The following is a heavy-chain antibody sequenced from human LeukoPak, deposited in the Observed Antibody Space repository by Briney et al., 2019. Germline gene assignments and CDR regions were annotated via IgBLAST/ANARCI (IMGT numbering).Heavy chain of an antibody. CDR2: IKQDGSEK. J-gene: IGHJ4*02. CDR3: AREFVVGAPIDY. Sequence: PGGSLRLSCEASGFTFSSYWMSWVRQAPGKGLEWVANIKQDGSEKYYVDSVKGRFTISRDNAKNSLYLQMNSLRAEDTAVYYCAREFVVGAPIDYWGQGTLVTVSS. D-gene: IGHD1-26*01. CDR1: GFTFSSYW. V-gene: IGHV3-7*01.